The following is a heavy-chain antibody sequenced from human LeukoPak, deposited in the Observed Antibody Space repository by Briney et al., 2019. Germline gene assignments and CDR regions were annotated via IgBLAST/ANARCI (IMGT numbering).Heavy chain of an antibody. J-gene: IGHJ4*02. D-gene: IGHD3-22*01. CDR2: ISGSGGST. CDR3: ARVYDSSGYLFDY. CDR1: GFTFSSYA. V-gene: IGHV3-23*01. Sequence: GGSLRLSCAASGFTFSSYAMSWVRQAPGKGLEWVSAISGSGGSTYYADSVKGRFTISRDNSKNTLYLQMNSLRAEDTAVYYCARVYDSSGYLFDYWGQGTLVTVSS.